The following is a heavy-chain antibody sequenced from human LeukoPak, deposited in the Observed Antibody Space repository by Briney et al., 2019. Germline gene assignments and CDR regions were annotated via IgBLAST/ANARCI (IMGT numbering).Heavy chain of an antibody. CDR3: AHTYYYDSSGYYVFDY. Sequence: ASVKVSCKASGYTFTGYYMHWVRQAPGQGLEWMGWINPNSGGTNYAQKLQGRVTMTTDTSTSTAYMELRSLRSDDTAVYYCAHTYYYDSSGYYVFDYWGQGTLVTVSS. J-gene: IGHJ4*02. CDR1: GYTFTGYY. V-gene: IGHV1-2*02. D-gene: IGHD3-22*01. CDR2: INPNSGGT.